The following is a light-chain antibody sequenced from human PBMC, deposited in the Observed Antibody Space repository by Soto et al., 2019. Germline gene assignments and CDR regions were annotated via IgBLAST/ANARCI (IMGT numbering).Light chain of an antibody. J-gene: IGLJ3*02. V-gene: IGLV2-23*01. CDR3: CSYAGSSTWV. Sequence: QSALTQPASVSGSPGQSITLSCTGTSSDVGSYNLVSWYQQHPGKAPNLMIYEGSKRPSGVSNRFSGSKSGNTASLTVSGLQTEDEADYCCCSYAGSSTWVFGGGTKLTVL. CDR2: EGS. CDR1: SSDVGSYNL.